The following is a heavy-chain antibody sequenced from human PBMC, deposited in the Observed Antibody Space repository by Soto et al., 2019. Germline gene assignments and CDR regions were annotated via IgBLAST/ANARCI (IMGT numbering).Heavy chain of an antibody. Sequence: QVQLVQSGAEVKKPGASVKVSCKASGYTFTSYAMHWVRQAPGQRLEWMGWINAGNGNTKYSQKFQGRVTITRDTAASTAYRELSSLRSEDTAVYDWARGPGGAGGPGDYWGQGTLVSVCS. V-gene: IGHV1-3*01. CDR3: ARGPGGAGGPGDY. CDR1: GYTFTSYA. D-gene: IGHD2-15*01. J-gene: IGHJ4*02. CDR2: INAGNGNT.